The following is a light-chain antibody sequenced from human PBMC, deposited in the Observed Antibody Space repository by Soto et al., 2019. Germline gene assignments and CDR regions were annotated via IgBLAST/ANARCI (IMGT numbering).Light chain of an antibody. CDR3: CSYAGSYPYV. Sequence: QSALTQPRSVSGSPGQSVTISCTGTSSDVGGYNYVSWYQQHPGKAPKLMIYDVSKRPSGVPDRFSGSKSGNTASLTISVLQAEDEAYYYCCSYAGSYPYVFGTGTKLTVL. V-gene: IGLV2-11*01. CDR1: SSDVGGYNY. J-gene: IGLJ1*01. CDR2: DVS.